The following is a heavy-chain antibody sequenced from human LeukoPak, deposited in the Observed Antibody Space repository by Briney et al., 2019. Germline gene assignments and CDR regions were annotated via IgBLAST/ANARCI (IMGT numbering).Heavy chain of an antibody. V-gene: IGHV4-59*01. CDR3: ARRGYYGSGSYRPLYYYYYYMDV. CDR2: IYYSGST. D-gene: IGHD3-10*01. CDR1: GGSLSSYY. Sequence: PSETLSLTCTVSGGSLSSYYWSWIRQPPGKGLEWIGYIYYSGSTNYNPSLKSRVTISVDTSKNQFSLKLSSVTAADTAVYYCARRGYYGSGSYRPLYYYYYYMDVWGKGTTVTISS. J-gene: IGHJ6*03.